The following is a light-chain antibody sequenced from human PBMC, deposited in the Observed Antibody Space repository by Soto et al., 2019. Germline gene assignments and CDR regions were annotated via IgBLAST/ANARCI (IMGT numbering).Light chain of an antibody. CDR1: QSILKSSIKKNS. Sequence: DIVMTQSPDSLAVSLGERATIKCRSSQSILKSSIKKNSLAWYQQKPGQPPRLLIYWASTRDSGVPDRFSGSGSGTDFTLTITRLQAEDVAVYYCQQYYSSSPTFGGGTKVDIK. CDR2: WAS. CDR3: QQYYSSSPT. J-gene: IGKJ4*01. V-gene: IGKV4-1*01.